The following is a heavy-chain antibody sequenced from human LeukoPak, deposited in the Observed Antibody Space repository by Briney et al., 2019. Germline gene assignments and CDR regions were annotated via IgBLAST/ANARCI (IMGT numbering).Heavy chain of an antibody. CDR2: INHSGST. CDR1: GFTFSNAL. CDR3: ASLVDTAMEYYFDY. D-gene: IGHD5-18*01. V-gene: IGHV4-34*01. J-gene: IGHJ4*02. Sequence: GSLRLSCAASGFTFSNALMTWIRQPPGKGLEWIGEINHSGSTNYNPSLKSRVTISVDTSKNQFSLKLSSVTAADTAVYYCASLVDTAMEYYFDYWGQGTLVTVSS.